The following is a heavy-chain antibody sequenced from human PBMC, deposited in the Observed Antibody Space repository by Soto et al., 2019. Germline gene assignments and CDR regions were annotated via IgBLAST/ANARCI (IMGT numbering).Heavy chain of an antibody. V-gene: IGHV1-3*01. D-gene: IGHD2-21*01. J-gene: IGHJ5*02. CDR3: ARLGAYYQSHYP. CDR2: INAGNGNT. Sequence: ASVKVSCKASGYTITSSSMHWVRQAPGQRIEWMGWINAGNGNTKYSQKFQGRVTITRDTSASTAYMELSSLRSEDTAVYYCARLGAYYQSHYPCGPGTLVTVSA. CDR1: GYTITSSS.